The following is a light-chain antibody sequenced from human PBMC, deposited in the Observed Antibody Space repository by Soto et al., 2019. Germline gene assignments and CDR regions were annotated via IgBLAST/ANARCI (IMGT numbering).Light chain of an antibody. V-gene: IGKV3-11*01. CDR1: QSVSSS. Sequence: EIVLTQSPATLSLSPGERATLSCRASQSVSSSLVWYQQKPGQPPRLLIYDASNRATGIPARFGGSGSGTDFTLTISSLEPEDFAVYYCQQRSNWPLTFGGGTKVEIK. CDR3: QQRSNWPLT. CDR2: DAS. J-gene: IGKJ4*01.